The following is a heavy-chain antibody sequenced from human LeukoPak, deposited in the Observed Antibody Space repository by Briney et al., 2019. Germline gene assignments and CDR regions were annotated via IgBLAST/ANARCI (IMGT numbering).Heavy chain of an antibody. D-gene: IGHD1-26*01. J-gene: IGHJ4*02. CDR2: IYHSGTT. CDR3: ATRVVPLEGEEWGFIGDY. V-gene: IGHV4-38-2*01. Sequence: PSETLSLTCAVSDYPISRNYFWGWIRQPPGKGLEWIGGIYHSGTTYYNPSLKSRVTLFLDTSKDQFSLKLSSVSAADTGMYFCATRVVPLEGEEWGFIGDYWGQGILVTVSS. CDR1: DYPISRNYF.